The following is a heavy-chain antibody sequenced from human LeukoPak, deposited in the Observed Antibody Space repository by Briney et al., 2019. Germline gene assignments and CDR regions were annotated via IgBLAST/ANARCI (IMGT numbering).Heavy chain of an antibody. CDR2: ISSSSITV. Sequence: PGGSLRLSCAASGFTFSSYSLNWVRQAPGKGLEWVSFISSSSITVYYADSVKGRFTISRDNSKNTLYLQMNSLRAEDTAVYYCARDLGIDYWGQGTLVTVSS. J-gene: IGHJ4*02. CDR3: ARDLGIDY. V-gene: IGHV3-48*01. CDR1: GFTFSSYS.